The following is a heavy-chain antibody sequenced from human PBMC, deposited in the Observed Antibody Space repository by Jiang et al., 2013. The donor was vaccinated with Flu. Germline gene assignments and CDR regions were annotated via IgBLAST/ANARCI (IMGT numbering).Heavy chain of an antibody. Sequence: GAEVKKPGASVKVSCKASGYTFANYAIHWVRQATGQGLEWMGWMNPNSGNTGYAQKFQGRVTMTRNTSISTAYMELSSLRSEDTAVYYCARGPRAAERTTVPIKWGQGTLVTVSS. V-gene: IGHV1-8*02. CDR1: GYTFANYA. CDR2: MNPNSGNT. CDR3: ARGPRAAERTTVPIK. J-gene: IGHJ4*02. D-gene: IGHD4-17*01.